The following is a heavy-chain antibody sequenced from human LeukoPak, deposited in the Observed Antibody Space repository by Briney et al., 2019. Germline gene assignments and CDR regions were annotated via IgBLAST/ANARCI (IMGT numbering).Heavy chain of an antibody. V-gene: IGHV3-21*04. D-gene: IGHD2-15*01. Sequence: GGCLRLSCAASGFTLSSYSRKWVRQAPGRGLGWVSSISRSSSYIYYADSVKGRFTISRDNAKKSLYLQRNSLRAEDTAVYYCAREGGTYNWLDPWGKGTLVTVSS. J-gene: IGHJ5*02. CDR1: GFTLSSYS. CDR3: AREGGTYNWLDP. CDR2: ISRSSSYI.